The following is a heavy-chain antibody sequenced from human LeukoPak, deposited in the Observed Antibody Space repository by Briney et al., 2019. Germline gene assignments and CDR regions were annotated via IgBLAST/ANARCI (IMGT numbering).Heavy chain of an antibody. CDR2: VWSDGGSQ. V-gene: IGHV3-33*08. CDR1: GFTFSNYG. D-gene: IGHD2-15*01. J-gene: IGHJ4*02. CDR3: ARRRDACSGNSCYSFDF. Sequence: GGSLRLSCVASGFTFSNYGMHWVRQAPGKGLEWVAVVWSDGGSQYCAGSVKDRFTISRDNSKNTLYLQMNNLRAEDTAVYYCARRRDACSGNSCYSFDFWGQGTLVTVSS.